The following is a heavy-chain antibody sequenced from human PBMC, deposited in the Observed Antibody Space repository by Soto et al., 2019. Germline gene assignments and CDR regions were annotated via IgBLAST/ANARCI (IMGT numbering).Heavy chain of an antibody. CDR1: GGSISSGGYY. CDR2: IYYSGFT. J-gene: IGHJ5*02. V-gene: IGHV4-31*03. CDR3: ASTNYYDSSGYYP. D-gene: IGHD3-22*01. Sequence: SETLSLTCTVSGGSISSGGYYWNWIRQHPGKGLEWIGYIYYSGFTYYNPSLKSRVTISVDTSKNQFSLKLSSVTAADTAVYYCASTNYYDSSGYYPWGQGTLVTVSS.